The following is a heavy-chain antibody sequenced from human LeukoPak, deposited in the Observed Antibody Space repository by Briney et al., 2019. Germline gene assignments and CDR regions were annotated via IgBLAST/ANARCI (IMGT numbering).Heavy chain of an antibody. CDR3: ARDKVVGATHFDY. Sequence: QPGGSLRLSCAASGFTFSSYEMNWVRQAPGKGLEWASHISSSGSTIYYADSVKGRFTISRDNAKNSLSLQMNSLRAEDTAVYYCARDKVVGATHFDYWGQGTLVTVSS. CDR1: GFTFSSYE. J-gene: IGHJ4*02. D-gene: IGHD1-26*01. CDR2: ISSSGSTI. V-gene: IGHV3-48*03.